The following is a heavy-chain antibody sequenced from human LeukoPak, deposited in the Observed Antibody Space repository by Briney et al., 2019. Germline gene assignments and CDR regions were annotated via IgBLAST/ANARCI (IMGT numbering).Heavy chain of an antibody. Sequence: SETLSLTCTVSGYSISSGYYWGWIRQPPGKGLEWIGSIYHSGSTYYNPSLKSRVTISIDTSKNQFSLKLSSVTAADTAVYYCTRAGRWIAFDPWGQGTLVTVSS. D-gene: IGHD3-10*01. J-gene: IGHJ5*02. CDR2: IYHSGST. V-gene: IGHV4-38-2*02. CDR3: TRAGRWIAFDP. CDR1: GYSISSGYY.